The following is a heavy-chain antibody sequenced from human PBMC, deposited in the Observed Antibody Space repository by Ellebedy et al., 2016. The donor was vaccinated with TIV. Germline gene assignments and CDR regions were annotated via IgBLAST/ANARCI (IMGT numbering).Heavy chain of an antibody. Sequence: GESLKISXAASRFTFSSYWMQWVRQAPGKGLEWVANIKQDGSAKYYVDSVKGRFTISRDNAKNSVYLQMNNLRAEDTAVYYCARRYMDVWGKGTTVTVSS. CDR3: ARRYMDV. J-gene: IGHJ6*03. V-gene: IGHV3-7*01. CDR1: RFTFSSYW. CDR2: IKQDGSAK.